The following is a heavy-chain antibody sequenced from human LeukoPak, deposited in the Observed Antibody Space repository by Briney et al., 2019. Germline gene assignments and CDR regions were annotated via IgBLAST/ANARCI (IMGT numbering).Heavy chain of an antibody. CDR2: ISGSGGST. J-gene: IGHJ4*02. CDR3: AKTKKPRSIAVAGTFDY. CDR1: GFTFSSYA. Sequence: GGSLRLSCAASGFTFSSYAMSWVRQAPGKGLEWVSAISGSGGSTYYADSVKGRFTISRDNSKNTLYLQMNSLRAEDTAVYYCAKTKKPRSIAVAGTFDYWGQGTLVTVSS. D-gene: IGHD6-19*01. V-gene: IGHV3-23*01.